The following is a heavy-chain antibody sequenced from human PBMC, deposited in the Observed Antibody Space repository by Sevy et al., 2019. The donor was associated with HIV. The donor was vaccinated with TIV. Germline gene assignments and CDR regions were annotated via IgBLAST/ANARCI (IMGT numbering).Heavy chain of an antibody. CDR2: IRYDGSTK. V-gene: IGHV3-30*02. J-gene: IGHJ4*02. CDR3: AKDLTGRYSSSSGDFDY. CDR1: GFTFSIYG. Sequence: GGSLGLSCAASGFTFSIYGMHWVRQAPGKGLEWVVCIRYDGSTKYYADSVKGRFTISRDNSKNTLYLQMNSLRAEDTAVYYCAKDLTGRYSSSSGDFDYWGQGTLVTVSS. D-gene: IGHD6-6*01.